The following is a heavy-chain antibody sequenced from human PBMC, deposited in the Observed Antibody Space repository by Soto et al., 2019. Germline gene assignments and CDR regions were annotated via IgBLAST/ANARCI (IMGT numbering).Heavy chain of an antibody. CDR3: ARRGYSSSWYDYYYYGMDV. D-gene: IGHD6-13*01. J-gene: IGHJ6*02. Sequence: ASVKVSCKASGYTFTSYGISWVLQAPGEGLEWMGWISAYNGNTNYAQKLQGRVTMTTDTSTSTAYMELRSLRSDDTAVYYCARRGYSSSWYDYYYYGMDVWGQGTTVTVSS. CDR2: ISAYNGNT. V-gene: IGHV1-18*04. CDR1: GYTFTSYG.